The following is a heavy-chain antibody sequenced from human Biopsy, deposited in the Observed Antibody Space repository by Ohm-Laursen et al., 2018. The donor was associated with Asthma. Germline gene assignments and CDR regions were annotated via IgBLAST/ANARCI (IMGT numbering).Heavy chain of an antibody. D-gene: IGHD6-19*01. V-gene: IGHV3-53*01. CDR3: ARGDSSGWSHYYFDY. CDR2: IYSGGTS. Sequence: SLRLSCAAPGFTVSRDHMFWVRQAPGKGLEWVSVIYSGGTSRTADSVRGRFTISRDFSKNTLHLQMHSLRVEDTAVHYCARGDSSGWSHYYFDYWGQGTLVTVSS. J-gene: IGHJ4*02. CDR1: GFTVSRDH.